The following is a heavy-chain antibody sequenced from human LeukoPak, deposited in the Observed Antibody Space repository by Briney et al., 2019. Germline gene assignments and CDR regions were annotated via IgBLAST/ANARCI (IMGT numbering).Heavy chain of an antibody. D-gene: IGHD3-22*01. CDR1: GGTFSSYT. V-gene: IGHV1-69*04. J-gene: IGHJ4*02. CDR3: AREDCSGGSCYPYYDSSGYYSH. Sequence: ASVKVSCKASGGTFSSYTISWVRQAPGQGLEWMGRIIPILGIANYAQKFQGRVTITADKSTSTAYMELSSLRSEDTAVYYWAREDCSGGSCYPYYDSSGYYSHWGQGTLVTV. CDR2: IIPILGIA.